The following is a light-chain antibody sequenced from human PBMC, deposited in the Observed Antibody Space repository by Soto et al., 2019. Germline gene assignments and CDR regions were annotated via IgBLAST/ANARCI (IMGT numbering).Light chain of an antibody. CDR3: QQSYSTPQT. CDR2: TTS. V-gene: IGKV1-39*01. Sequence: DIQMTQSPSSLSASVGDRVTITCRASQSISNFLNWYQQKPGKAPKLLIHTTSSLQSGVPSRFSASGTGTDFILTISSLQPEDFATYYCQQSYSTPQTFGGGTKVEI. CDR1: QSISNF. J-gene: IGKJ4*01.